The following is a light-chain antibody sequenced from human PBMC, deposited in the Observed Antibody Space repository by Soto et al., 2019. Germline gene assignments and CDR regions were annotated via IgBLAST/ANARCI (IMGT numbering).Light chain of an antibody. V-gene: IGKV3D-15*01. CDR2: GAS. Sequence: EIVMTQSPAPLSVSPGERATLSCGASQSVSSNLAWYQQKPGQAPRLLIYGASTRATGIPARFSGSGSGTEFTLTISSLQSEDFAVYYCQQYTNWPPNTFGQGTRLEIK. J-gene: IGKJ5*01. CDR1: QSVSSN. CDR3: QQYTNWPPNT.